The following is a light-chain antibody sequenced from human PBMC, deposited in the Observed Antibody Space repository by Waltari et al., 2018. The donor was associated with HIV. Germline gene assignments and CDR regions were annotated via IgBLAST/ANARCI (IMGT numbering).Light chain of an antibody. V-gene: IGLV1-40*01. CDR3: QSYDSSLSGWV. J-gene: IGLJ3*02. Sequence: QSVLTQPPSASGAPGQRVTISCTGSSSNIGAGYDVHWYQQLPGTAPKPLIYGNSNRPSGVPDRFSGSKSGTSASLAITGLQAEDEADYYCQSYDSSLSGWVFGGGTKLTVL. CDR2: GNS. CDR1: SSNIGAGYD.